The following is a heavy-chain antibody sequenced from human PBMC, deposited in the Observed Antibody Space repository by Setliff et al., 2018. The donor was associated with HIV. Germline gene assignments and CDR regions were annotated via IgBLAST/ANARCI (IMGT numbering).Heavy chain of an antibody. Sequence: PSETLSLTCVVSGYSISSGYYWGWIRQPPGKGLEWIASISHSGSTYHNPSLKSRVTISVDTSKKQFSLKLNSVTAADTAVYYCSRSDFWVGYTALYNWFDPWGQGTLVTVSS. J-gene: IGHJ5*02. V-gene: IGHV4-38-2*01. CDR2: ISHSGST. CDR1: GYSISSGYY. D-gene: IGHD3-3*01. CDR3: SRSDFWVGYTALYNWFDP.